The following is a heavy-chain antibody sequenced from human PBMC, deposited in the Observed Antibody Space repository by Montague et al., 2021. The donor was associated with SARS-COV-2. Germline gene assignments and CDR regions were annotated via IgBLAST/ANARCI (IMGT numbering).Heavy chain of an antibody. J-gene: IGHJ4*02. CDR2: IYYSGTT. CDR1: SGSIISSGYY. Sequence: SETLSLTCSVSSGSIISSGYYWGWIRQPPGKELEWIGNIYYSGTTYYYPSLQSRGTISVDTSKNHLSLRLSSVTAVDTAVYFCARGMIRGVTTPFDYWGQGSQVTVSS. V-gene: IGHV4-39*02. CDR3: ARGMIRGVTTPFDY. D-gene: IGHD3-10*01.